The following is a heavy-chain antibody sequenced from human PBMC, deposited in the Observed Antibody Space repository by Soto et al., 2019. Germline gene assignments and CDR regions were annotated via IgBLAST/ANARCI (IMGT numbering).Heavy chain of an antibody. CDR3: VRDGTKTLRDWFDP. Sequence: SETLSLTCTVSGGSISSYYWSWIRQPPGKGLEWIGYIYYSGSTNYNPSLKSRVTISVDTSKKQFSLKLRSVTAADTAVYYCVRDGTKTLRDWFDPWGQGISVTVSS. D-gene: IGHD1-1*01. J-gene: IGHJ5*02. CDR2: IYYSGST. V-gene: IGHV4-59*12. CDR1: GGSISSYY.